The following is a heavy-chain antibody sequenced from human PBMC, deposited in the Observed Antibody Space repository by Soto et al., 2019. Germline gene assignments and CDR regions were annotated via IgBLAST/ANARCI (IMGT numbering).Heavy chain of an antibody. D-gene: IGHD2-15*01. CDR3: ARGAIVAVPAALSSYHDYTNYRFDS. V-gene: IGHV1-69*01. J-gene: IGHJ4*02. CDR2: IIPMFAAT. Sequence: QVQLAQSGAEMTKPGSSVKVSCRASGGSFSDFAFSWVRQAPGQGLEWMGGIIPMFAATKYAQRLQDRVTITEDESTKTVYLALNSLTSEDTAIYYCARGAIVAVPAALSSYHDYTNYRFDSWGQGTLVTVSS. CDR1: GGSFSDFA.